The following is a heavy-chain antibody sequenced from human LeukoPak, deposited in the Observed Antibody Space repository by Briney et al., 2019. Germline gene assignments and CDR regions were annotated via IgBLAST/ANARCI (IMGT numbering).Heavy chain of an antibody. D-gene: IGHD4-17*01. CDR2: IYYSGRT. V-gene: IGHV4-39*07. J-gene: IGHJ4*02. CDR1: GDSISNNNYF. CDR3: AAMTTVTMYSYFFDS. Sequence: PSETLSLTCTVSGDSISNNNYFWGWIRQPPGKGLEWIGSIYYSGRTHYNPSLKSRVTISVDSSTNHFSLRLTSVTVADTAIYYCAAMTTVTMYSYFFDSWGQGTLLTVSS.